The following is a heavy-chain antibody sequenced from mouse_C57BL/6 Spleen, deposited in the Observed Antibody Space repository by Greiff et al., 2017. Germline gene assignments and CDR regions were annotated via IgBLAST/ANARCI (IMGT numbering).Heavy chain of an antibody. CDR3: ARNGVEGFDY. CDR1: GFTLKDYY. Sequence: EVQLQQSGAELVKPGASVKLSCTASGFTLKDYYMHWVKQRTEHGLEWIGRIDPDDCETKYAPNFQGKATITADTSSNTASLQLSSLTSEDNAVDYCARNGVEGFDYWGQGTTLTVSS. D-gene: IGHD1-1*01. V-gene: IGHV14-2*01. CDR2: IDPDDCET. J-gene: IGHJ2*01.